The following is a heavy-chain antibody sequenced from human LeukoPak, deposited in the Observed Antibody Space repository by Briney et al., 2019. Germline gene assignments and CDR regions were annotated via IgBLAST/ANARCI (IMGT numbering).Heavy chain of an antibody. CDR2: IYPGDSDT. V-gene: IGHV5-51*01. Sequence: GESLKISCKGSGYSFTSYWIGWVRQMPGKGLEWMGIIYPGDSDTRYRPSFQGQVTISDDKSISTAYPQWSSLKASDTAMYYCASSYYYGSGSYYIDAFDILGQGTRVTVSS. D-gene: IGHD3-10*01. CDR1: GYSFTSYW. CDR3: ASSYYYGSGSYYIDAFDI. J-gene: IGHJ3*02.